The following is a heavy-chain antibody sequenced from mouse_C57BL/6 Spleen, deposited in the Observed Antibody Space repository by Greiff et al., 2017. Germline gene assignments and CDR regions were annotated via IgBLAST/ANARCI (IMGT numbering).Heavy chain of an antibody. V-gene: IGHV1-59*01. D-gene: IGHD2-2*01. Sequence: QVQLQQPGAELVRPGTSVKLSCKASGYTFTSYWMHWVKQRPGQGLEWIGVIDPSDSYTNYNQKFKGKATLTVDTSSSTAYMQLSSLTSEDSAVKYCAREEVTEGFAYWGQGTLLTVSA. CDR2: IDPSDSYT. J-gene: IGHJ3*01. CDR3: AREEVTEGFAY. CDR1: GYTFTSYW.